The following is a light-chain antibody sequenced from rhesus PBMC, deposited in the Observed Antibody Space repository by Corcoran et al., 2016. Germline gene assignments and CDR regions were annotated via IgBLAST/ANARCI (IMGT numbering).Light chain of an antibody. J-gene: IGLJ1*01. CDR3: SSYTNSNTFV. Sequence: QAAPTQSPSVSGSPGQSVTISCTGTTSDIGAYTRVSWYQHHPGKAPKLLIYEVSKRPSGVSDRFSGSKSGNTASLTISGPQPEDEADYYCSSYTNSNTFVFGSGTRLTVL. V-gene: IGLV2-13*03. CDR1: TSDIGAYTR. CDR2: EVS.